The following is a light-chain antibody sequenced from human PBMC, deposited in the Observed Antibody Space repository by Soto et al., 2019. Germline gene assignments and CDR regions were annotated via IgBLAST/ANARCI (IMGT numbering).Light chain of an antibody. CDR2: GAS. CDR3: QHYGSSPRT. V-gene: IGKV3-20*01. CDR1: QSVSSRN. J-gene: IGKJ1*01. Sequence: SVLPQSPGTLSLSPGDRATLYCRASQSVSSRNLAWYQQKRRQSPRLLIYGASSRATGIPDRFSGSGSGPDFTLTISRLEPEDFAVYFCQHYGSSPRTFGQGTRVDIK.